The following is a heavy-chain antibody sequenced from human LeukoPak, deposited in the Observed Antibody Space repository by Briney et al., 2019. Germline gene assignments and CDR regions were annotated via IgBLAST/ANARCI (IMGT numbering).Heavy chain of an antibody. J-gene: IGHJ4*02. V-gene: IGHV3-23*01. D-gene: IGHD6-13*01. CDR3: ARGEAAAGIRGVFDY. CDR1: GFTFSNHG. Sequence: GGSLRLSCAASGFTFSNHGMNWVRQAPGKGLEWVSGISGSGDTLYYADSVKGRFTISRDSSKNTLYLQMNSLRAEDTAVYYCARGEAAAGIRGVFDYWGQGTLVTVSS. CDR2: ISGSGDTL.